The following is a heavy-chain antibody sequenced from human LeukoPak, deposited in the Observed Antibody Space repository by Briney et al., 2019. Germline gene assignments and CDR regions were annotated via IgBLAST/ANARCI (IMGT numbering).Heavy chain of an antibody. CDR3: ARGFYGDYDFFGATSLSFFDY. D-gene: IGHD4-17*01. CDR2: INHSGST. J-gene: IGHJ4*02. Sequence: PETLSLTCTVSGGSISSGGYYWSWIRQPPGKGLEWIGEINHSGSTNYNPSLKSRVTISVDKSKNPFSLKLSSVTAADTAVYYCARGFYGDYDFFGATSLSFFDYWGQGTLVTVSS. CDR1: GGSISSGGYY. V-gene: IGHV4-39*07.